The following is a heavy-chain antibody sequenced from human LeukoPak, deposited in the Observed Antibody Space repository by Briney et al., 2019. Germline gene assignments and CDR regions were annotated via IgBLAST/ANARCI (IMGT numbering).Heavy chain of an antibody. V-gene: IGHV3-66*02. J-gene: IGHJ3*02. D-gene: IGHD2-2*01. CDR2: IYSGGST. CDR3: ARDPPRTSLDI. Sequence: PGGSLRLSCAASGFTFSSYMSWVRQAPGKGLEWVSVIYSGGSTYYADSVKGRFTISRDNSKNTLYLQMNSLRAEDTAVYYCARDPPRTSLDIWGQGTMVTVSS. CDR1: GFTFSSY.